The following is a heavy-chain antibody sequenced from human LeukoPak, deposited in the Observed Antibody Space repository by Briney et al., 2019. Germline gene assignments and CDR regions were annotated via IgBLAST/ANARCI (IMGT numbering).Heavy chain of an antibody. J-gene: IGHJ4*02. CDR1: GFTFSSYA. CDR2: ISGSGGST. Sequence: GGSLRLSCAASGFTFSSYAMSWVRQAPGKGLEWVSAISGSGGSTYYADSVKGRFTISRDNSKNTLYLQMNSLRAEDTAAYYCAKSRRDIVVVPAAIFRGQGTLVTVSS. V-gene: IGHV3-23*01. CDR3: AKSRRDIVVVPAAIF. D-gene: IGHD2-2*01.